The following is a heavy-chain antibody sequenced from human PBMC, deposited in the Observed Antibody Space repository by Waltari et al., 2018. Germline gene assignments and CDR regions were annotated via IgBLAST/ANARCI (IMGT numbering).Heavy chain of an antibody. CDR2: IYSGGST. V-gene: IGHV3-53*01. D-gene: IGHD5-12*01. CDR3: ATQNGYNHKYYFDY. Sequence: EVQLVESGGGLIQPGGSLRLSCAASGFTVSSNYMSWVRQAPGKGLEWVSVIYSGGSTYYADSVKGRFTSSRDNSKNTLYLKMNSLRAEDTAVYYCATQNGYNHKYYFDYWGQGTLVTVSS. CDR1: GFTVSSNY. J-gene: IGHJ4*02.